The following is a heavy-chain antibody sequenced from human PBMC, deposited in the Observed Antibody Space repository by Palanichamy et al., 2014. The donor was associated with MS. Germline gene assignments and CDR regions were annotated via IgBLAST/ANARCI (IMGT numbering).Heavy chain of an antibody. D-gene: IGHD1-26*01. CDR1: GYIFTDFA. J-gene: IGHJ5*02. Sequence: QVQLVQSGAEVKKPGASVKVSCKASGYIFTDFAMHWVRQAPGQRLEWMGWINAGNGNTKYSQKFQGRVTITRDTSTSTAYMELSSLKSEDTAVYYCARVPQQWELLSWSDPWGQGTLVTVSS. CDR2: INAGNGNT. V-gene: IGHV1-3*01. CDR3: ARVPQQWELLSWSDP.